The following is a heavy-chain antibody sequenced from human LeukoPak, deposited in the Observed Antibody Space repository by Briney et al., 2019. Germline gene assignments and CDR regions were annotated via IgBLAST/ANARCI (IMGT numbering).Heavy chain of an antibody. J-gene: IGHJ4*02. CDR2: IYYTGNA. V-gene: IGHV4-59*08. Sequence: KPSETLSLTCTVSGGSISSYYWSWIRQPPGKGLEWIGYIYYTGNANYNPSLKNRVTISVDTSKNQFSLKLNSVTAADTAIYYCTRRASSGWEYDYWGQGTLVTVSS. CDR3: TRRASSGWEYDY. D-gene: IGHD6-19*01. CDR1: GGSISSYY.